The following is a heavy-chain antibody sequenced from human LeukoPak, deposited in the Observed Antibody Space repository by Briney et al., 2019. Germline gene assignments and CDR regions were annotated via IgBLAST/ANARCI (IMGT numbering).Heavy chain of an antibody. Sequence: GGSLRLSCAASGLIFSSYWMHWVRQAPGKGLEWVSRINRDGSSTSYADSVRRRFIIVRDNAKNKLYLQMNGLRAEDTAVYYCARGWYYSQYYFDYWGQGTLVTVSS. CDR1: GLIFSSYW. V-gene: IGHV3-74*01. CDR3: ARGWYYSQYYFDY. D-gene: IGHD4-11*01. CDR2: INRDGSST. J-gene: IGHJ4*02.